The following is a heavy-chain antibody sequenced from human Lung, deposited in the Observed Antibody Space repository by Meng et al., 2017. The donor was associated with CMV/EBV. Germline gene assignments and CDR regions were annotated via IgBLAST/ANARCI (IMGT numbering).Heavy chain of an antibody. J-gene: IGHJ6*02. CDR1: GLIFSTYA. V-gene: IGHV3-30*02. D-gene: IGHD2/OR15-2a*01. CDR2: ILYDGSDK. Sequence: GGSLRLSCAASGLIFSTYAMHWVRQAPGKGLEWVAFILYDGSDKYYADSVKGRFTICRDNSKNTLYLQVSSLRPEDTAVYYCAKAHGLSTYFSLGYGLDVWGQGTTVTVSS. CDR3: AKAHGLSTYFSLGYGLDV.